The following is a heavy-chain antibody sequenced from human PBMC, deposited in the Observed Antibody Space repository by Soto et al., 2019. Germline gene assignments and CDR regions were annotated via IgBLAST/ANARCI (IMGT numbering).Heavy chain of an antibody. CDR2: IYYSGST. CDR1: GGSISSGDYY. Sequence: PSETLSLTCTVSGGSISSGDYYWSWIRQPPGKGLEWIGYIYYSGSTYYNPSLKSRVTISVDTSKNQFSLKLSSVTAADTAVYYCASSGGGTAMVTLDYWGQGTLVTVSS. V-gene: IGHV4-30-4*01. J-gene: IGHJ4*02. D-gene: IGHD5-18*01. CDR3: ASSGGGTAMVTLDY.